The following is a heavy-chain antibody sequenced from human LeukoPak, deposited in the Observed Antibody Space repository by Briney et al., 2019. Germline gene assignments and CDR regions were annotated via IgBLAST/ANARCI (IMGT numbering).Heavy chain of an antibody. CDR2: IYYSGST. CDR3: ARRYYDYAWGSYRPPDNWFDP. CDR1: GGSISSSSYY. J-gene: IGHJ5*02. D-gene: IGHD3-16*02. Sequence: SETLSLTCTVSGGSISSSSYYWGWIRQPPGKGLEWIRSIYYSGSTSYNPSLKSRVTIAVDTSKNQFSLKLSSVTAADTAVYYCARRYYDYAWGSYRPPDNWFDPWSQGTLVTVSS. V-gene: IGHV4-39*01.